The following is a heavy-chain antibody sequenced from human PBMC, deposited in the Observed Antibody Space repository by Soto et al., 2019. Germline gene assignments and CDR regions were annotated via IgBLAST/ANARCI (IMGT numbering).Heavy chain of an antibody. V-gene: IGHV3-33*01. Sequence: QVQLVESGGGVVQPGRSLRLSCAASGFTFSSYGMHWGRQAPGKGLEWVAVIWYDGSNKYYADSVKGRFTVSRDNSKNTLYLQMNSLRAEDAAVYYCARARHTDIVYYFDSWGQGTPVTVSS. CDR3: ARARHTDIVYYFDS. CDR2: IWYDGSNK. J-gene: IGHJ4*02. D-gene: IGHD5-12*01. CDR1: GFTFSSYG.